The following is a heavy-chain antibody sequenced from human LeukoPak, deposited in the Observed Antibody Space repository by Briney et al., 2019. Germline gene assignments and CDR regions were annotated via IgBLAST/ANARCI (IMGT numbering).Heavy chain of an antibody. Sequence: PWETLSLTCTVSGYSISSGYYWSWIRQPPGKGLEWIGEINHSGSTNYNPSLKSRVTISVDTSKNQFSLKLSSVTAADTAVYYCARRSSPPYRGYSSGPFDYWGQGTLVTVSS. D-gene: IGHD5-18*01. CDR1: GYSISSGYY. CDR3: ARRSSPPYRGYSSGPFDY. J-gene: IGHJ4*02. CDR2: INHSGST. V-gene: IGHV4-38-2*02.